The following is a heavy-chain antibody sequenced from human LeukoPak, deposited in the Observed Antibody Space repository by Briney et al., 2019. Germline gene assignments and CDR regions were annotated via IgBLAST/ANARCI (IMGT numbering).Heavy chain of an antibody. CDR2: ISDTGTTI. J-gene: IGHJ6*02. CDR1: GFTFSSFQ. Sequence: SGGSLRLSCAASGFTFSSFQMNWVRQARGKGLEWVSYISDTGTTIYYADSVKGRFTISRDNAKNSLYLQMNSLRDEDTAVYYCAREDYNPPRAMDVWGQGTTVTVSS. CDR3: AREDYNPPRAMDV. V-gene: IGHV3-48*03. D-gene: IGHD3-10*01.